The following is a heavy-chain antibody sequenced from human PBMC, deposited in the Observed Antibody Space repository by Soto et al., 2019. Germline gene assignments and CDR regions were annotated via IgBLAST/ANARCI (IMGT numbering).Heavy chain of an antibody. V-gene: IGHV1-69*12. J-gene: IGHJ4*02. CDR3: ASGIQLWLRRINNGYSG. D-gene: IGHD5-18*01. CDR2: IIPMFGTA. Sequence: QVQLVQSGAEVKKPESSVKVSCKAPGGTFSTYAISWVRQAPGQGLEWMGGIIPMFGTANYAQRFQDRVTITAHESTNTVYMERSSLRSEDTAVYCCASGIQLWLRRINNGYSGWGQGTLVTVSS. CDR1: GGTFSTYA.